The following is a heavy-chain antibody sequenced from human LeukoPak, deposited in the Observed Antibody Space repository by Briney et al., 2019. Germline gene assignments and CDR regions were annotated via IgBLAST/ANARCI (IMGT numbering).Heavy chain of an antibody. CDR3: ARDLVGAIDY. CDR1: GFTVSSNY. D-gene: IGHD1-26*01. V-gene: IGHV3-53*01. Sequence: GGSLRLSCAASGFTVSSNYMTWVRQAPGKGLEWASVIYSGGTTYYADSVKGRFTVSRDNSKNTLYLQMNSLRAEDTAVYYCARDLVGAIDYWGQGTLVTVSS. J-gene: IGHJ4*02. CDR2: IYSGGTT.